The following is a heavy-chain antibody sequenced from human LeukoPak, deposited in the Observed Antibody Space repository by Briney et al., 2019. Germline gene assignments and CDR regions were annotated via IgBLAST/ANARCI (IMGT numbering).Heavy chain of an antibody. V-gene: IGHV4-4*02. D-gene: IGHD6-6*01. CDR2: IYHSGST. Sequence: SETLSLTCAVSGGSISSSNWWSWVRQPPGKGLEWIGEIYHSGSTNYNPSLKSRVTISVDTSKNQFSLKLSSVTAADTAVYYCARLIAARPLRVLDYWGQGTLVTVSS. CDR1: GGSISSSNW. CDR3: ARLIAARPLRVLDY. J-gene: IGHJ4*02.